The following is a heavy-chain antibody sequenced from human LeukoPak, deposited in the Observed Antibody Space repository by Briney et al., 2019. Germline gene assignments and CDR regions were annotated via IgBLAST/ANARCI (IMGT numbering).Heavy chain of an antibody. CDR3: VREDTPATANY. CDR2: ISGGGDIT. V-gene: IGHV3-23*01. D-gene: IGHD2-21*02. CDR1: GFNFANHA. Sequence: VGSLRLSCAASGFNFANHAMSWVRQTAGKGLEWVSAISGGGDITYYADSVKGRFTISRHNSKDTLFLQMHSLRPGDTAVYYCVREDTPATANYWGQGTLVTISS. J-gene: IGHJ4*02.